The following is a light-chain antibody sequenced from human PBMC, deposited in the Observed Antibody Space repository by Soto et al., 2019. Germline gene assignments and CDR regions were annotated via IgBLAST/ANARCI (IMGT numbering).Light chain of an antibody. CDR2: EVN. J-gene: IGLJ1*01. V-gene: IGLV2-8*01. CDR3: SSYAGSNNPYV. Sequence: QSVLTQPLSASGSPGQSVTISCTGTSSDVGGYNFVSWYQQHPGKAPELMIYEVNKRPSGVPDRFSGSKSGNTASLTVSGLQAEDEADYYCSSYAGSNNPYVFGTGTKVTVL. CDR1: SSDVGGYNF.